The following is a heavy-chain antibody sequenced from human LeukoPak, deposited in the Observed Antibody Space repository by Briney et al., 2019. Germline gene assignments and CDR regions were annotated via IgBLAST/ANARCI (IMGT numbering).Heavy chain of an antibody. CDR2: ISFDGGNK. CDR1: GFTFSRYA. J-gene: IGHJ4*02. Sequence: SLRLSCVASGFTFSRYAIHWVRQAPGQNVEWVAVISFDGGNKYYADSVKGRFTISRDNSKNTLYLQMNTLRVEDTAVYYCARGAPGIAVANLDYWGQGTLVTVSS. D-gene: IGHD6-19*01. V-gene: IGHV3-30*04. CDR3: ARGAPGIAVANLDY.